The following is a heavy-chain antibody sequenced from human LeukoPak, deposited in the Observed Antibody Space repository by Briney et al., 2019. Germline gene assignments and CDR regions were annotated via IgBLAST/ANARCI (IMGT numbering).Heavy chain of an antibody. J-gene: IGHJ6*02. V-gene: IGHV4-31*03. CDR2: IYYSGST. CDR1: GGSISSGGYY. D-gene: IGHD6-13*01. CDR3: ARASTGSSWSYYYYYGMDV. Sequence: SETLSLTCTVSGGSISSGGYYWSWIRQHPGKGLEWIGYIYYSGSTYYNPSLKSRVTISVDTSKNQFSLKLSSVTAADTAVYYCARASTGSSWSYYYYYGMDVWGQGTTVTVSS.